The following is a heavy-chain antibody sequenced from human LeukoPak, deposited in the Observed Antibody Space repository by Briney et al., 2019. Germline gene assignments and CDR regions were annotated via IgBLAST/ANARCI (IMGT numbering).Heavy chain of an antibody. CDR3: AKVRTGLPDAFDI. CDR1: GFTFSSYS. V-gene: IGHV3-23*01. Sequence: AGGSLRLSCAASGFTFSSYSMNWVRQAPGKGLEWVSAISGSGGSTYYADSVKGRFTISRDNSKNTLYLQMNSLRAEDTAVYYCAKVRTGLPDAFDIWGQGTMVTVSS. J-gene: IGHJ3*02. CDR2: ISGSGGST. D-gene: IGHD3/OR15-3a*01.